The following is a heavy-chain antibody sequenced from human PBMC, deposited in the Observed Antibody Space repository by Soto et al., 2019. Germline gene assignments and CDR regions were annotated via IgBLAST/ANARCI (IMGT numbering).Heavy chain of an antibody. V-gene: IGHV3-23*01. Sequence: GGSLRLSCAASGFTFSRYAMSWVRQAPGKGLEWVSAISGSGGSTYYADSVKGRFTISRDNSKNTLYLQMNSLRAEDTAVYYCAKDLGRYCSGGSCPTDAFDIWVQGTMVTVSS. CDR3: AKDLGRYCSGGSCPTDAFDI. D-gene: IGHD2-15*01. J-gene: IGHJ3*02. CDR2: ISGSGGST. CDR1: GFTFSRYA.